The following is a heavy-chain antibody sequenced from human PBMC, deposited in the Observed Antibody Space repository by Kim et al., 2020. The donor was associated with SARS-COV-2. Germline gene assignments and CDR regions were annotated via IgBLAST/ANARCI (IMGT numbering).Heavy chain of an antibody. J-gene: IGHJ4*02. CDR2: VSGDGGRT. Sequence: GGSLRLSCTPSGFTFSSDTMTWVRQAPGKGLEWVSGVSGDGGRTDYADSVKGRFTISRDNSKNTLYLQMNSLRAGDTAVYYCAKVGFGELLSPFDHWGQGTLVTVSS. V-gene: IGHV3-23*01. CDR3: AKVGFGELLSPFDH. D-gene: IGHD3-10*01. CDR1: GFTFSSDT.